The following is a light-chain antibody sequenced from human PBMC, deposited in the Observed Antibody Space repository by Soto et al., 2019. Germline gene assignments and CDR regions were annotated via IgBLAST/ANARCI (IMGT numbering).Light chain of an antibody. J-gene: IGLJ2*01. V-gene: IGLV3-21*02. CDR1: NIAIKS. Sequence: SYELTQAPSVSVAPGQTARITCGGNNIAIKSVHWYQQKPGQAPVLAVYDDGDRPSGIPERFSGSNSGNTATLTITRVEAGDEADYHCQVWDSSSDHRVVFGGGTKLIVL. CDR2: DDG. CDR3: QVWDSSSDHRVV.